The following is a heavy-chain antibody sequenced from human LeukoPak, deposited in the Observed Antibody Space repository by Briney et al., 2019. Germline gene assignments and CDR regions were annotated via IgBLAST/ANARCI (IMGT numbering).Heavy chain of an antibody. CDR1: GDSISSSSYY. Sequence: WETLSLTCTVSGDSISSSSYYWGWIRQPPGKGLEWIGQIYVGRSKSYNPSINSRVTISVDTYTNQFSLKLSSVTAADTAVYYCARQHNTYGYEWGQGTLVTVSS. J-gene: IGHJ4*02. V-gene: IGHV4-39*01. CDR3: ARQHNTYGYE. CDR2: IYVGRSK. D-gene: IGHD5-18*01.